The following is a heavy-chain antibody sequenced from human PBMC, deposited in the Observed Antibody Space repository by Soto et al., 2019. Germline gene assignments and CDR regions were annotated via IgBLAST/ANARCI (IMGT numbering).Heavy chain of an antibody. V-gene: IGHV4-34*01. D-gene: IGHD5-12*01. CDR3: VGARGYDFAPSQSHMDV. J-gene: IGHJ6*02. CDR2: INHSGST. Sequence: QVQLQQWGAGLLKPSETLSLTCAVYGGSFSGYYWSWIRQPPGKGLEWIGEINHSGSTNYNPSLKSRVTISVDTSKNQFSLKLSSVTAADTAVYYCVGARGYDFAPSQSHMDVWGQGTTVTVSS. CDR1: GGSFSGYY.